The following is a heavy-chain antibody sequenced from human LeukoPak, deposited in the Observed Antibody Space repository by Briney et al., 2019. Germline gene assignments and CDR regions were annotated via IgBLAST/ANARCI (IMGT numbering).Heavy chain of an antibody. J-gene: IGHJ4*02. Sequence: SETLSLTCTVSGGSISGYYWSWIRQPPGKGLEWIGEINHSGSTNYNPSLKSRVTISVDTSKNQFSLKLSSVTAADTAVYYCARHKGIAVAGPRGSFDYWGQGTLVTVSS. CDR2: INHSGST. CDR3: ARHKGIAVAGPRGSFDY. D-gene: IGHD6-19*01. CDR1: GGSISGYY. V-gene: IGHV4-34*01.